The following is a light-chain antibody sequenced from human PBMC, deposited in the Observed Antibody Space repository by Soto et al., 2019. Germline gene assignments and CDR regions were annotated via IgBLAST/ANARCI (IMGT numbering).Light chain of an antibody. J-gene: IGKJ2*01. CDR1: QSVSST. Sequence: EIVLTQSPATLSVSPGERATLSCSASQSVSSTLAWYQQKPGQAPRLLIYGASTRATGIQARFSGSGSETEFTLSISSLQSEDCAVYYGQQYNNWPPYTFGQGTKLEI. CDR3: QQYNNWPPYT. V-gene: IGKV3-15*01. CDR2: GAS.